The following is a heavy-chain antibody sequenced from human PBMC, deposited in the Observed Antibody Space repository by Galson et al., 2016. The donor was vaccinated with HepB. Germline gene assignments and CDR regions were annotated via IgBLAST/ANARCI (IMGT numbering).Heavy chain of an antibody. CDR3: VKVAMGGPADY. CDR2: VKSYTDGGTT. Sequence: SLRLSCAASGFTFSRAWMNWVRQAPGKGLEWVGRVKSYTDGGTTDYAAPMKSRFSLSRDESNNRLYLQMNSLRVEDTAVYFCVKVAMGGPADYWGQGALVTVSS. V-gene: IGHV3-15*01. CDR1: GFTFSRAW. D-gene: IGHD5-24*01. J-gene: IGHJ4*02.